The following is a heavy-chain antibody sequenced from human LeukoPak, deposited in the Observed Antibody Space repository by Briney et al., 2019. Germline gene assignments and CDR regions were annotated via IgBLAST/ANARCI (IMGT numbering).Heavy chain of an antibody. V-gene: IGHV1-8*01. Sequence: ASLKVSCKASGYTFTSYDINWVRQATGQGLEWMGWMNPNSGNTGYAQKFQGRVTMTRNTSISTAYMELSSLRSEDTAVYYCARGRGSGSYYNELFFDYWGQGTLVTVSS. J-gene: IGHJ4*02. CDR3: ARGRGSGSYYNELFFDY. CDR1: GYTFTSYD. D-gene: IGHD3-10*01. CDR2: MNPNSGNT.